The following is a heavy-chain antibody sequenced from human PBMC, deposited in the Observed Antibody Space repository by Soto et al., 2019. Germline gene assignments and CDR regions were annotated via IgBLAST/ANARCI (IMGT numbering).Heavy chain of an antibody. CDR2: IDPSDSYT. CDR3: ARHRTITMVPYNWFDP. Sequence: EVQLVQSGAEVKKPGESLRISCKGSGYSFTSYWISWVRQMPGKGLEWMGRIDPSDSYTNYSPSFQAHVTISADKSISPAYLQWSSLKASDTAMYYCARHRTITMVPYNWFDPWGQGTLVTVSS. J-gene: IGHJ5*02. V-gene: IGHV5-10-1*01. D-gene: IGHD3-10*01. CDR1: GYSFTSYW.